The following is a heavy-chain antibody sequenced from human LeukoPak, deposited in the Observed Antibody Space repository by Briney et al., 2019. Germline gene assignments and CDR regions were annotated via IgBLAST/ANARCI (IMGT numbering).Heavy chain of an antibody. CDR1: GYTFTGYY. V-gene: IGHV1-2*04. J-gene: IGHJ6*02. D-gene: IGHD5-12*01. CDR2: INPNSGGT. CDR3: ARGPDIVATPSFYYYYGMDV. Sequence: ASVKVSCKASGYTFTGYYMHWVRQAPGQGLEWMGWINPNSGGTNYAQKFQGWVTMTRDTSISTAYMELSRLRSDDTAVYYCARGPDIVATPSFYYYYGMDVWGQGTTVTVSS.